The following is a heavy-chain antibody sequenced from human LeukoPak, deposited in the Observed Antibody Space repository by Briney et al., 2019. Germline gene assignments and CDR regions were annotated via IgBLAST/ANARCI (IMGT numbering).Heavy chain of an antibody. J-gene: IGHJ4*02. D-gene: IGHD3-10*01. Sequence: KSSETLSLTCTVSGDSISSSSSYWGWIRQPPGKGLEWIGSIYYSGSTYYRPSLKSRVTISVDTSKNQFSLKLSSVTAADTAVYYCARRFYYGSGSYYYYFDHWGQGTLVTVSA. CDR2: IYYSGST. V-gene: IGHV4-39*01. CDR3: ARRFYYGSGSYYYYFDH. CDR1: GDSISSSSSY.